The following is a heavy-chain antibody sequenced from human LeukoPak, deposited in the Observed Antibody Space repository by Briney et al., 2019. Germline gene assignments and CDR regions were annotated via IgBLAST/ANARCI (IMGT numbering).Heavy chain of an antibody. CDR2: ISGSGGST. D-gene: IGHD6-19*01. CDR3: AKSSSGWGRPDY. CDR1: GFTFSSYA. Sequence: GGSLRLSCAAPGFTFSSYAMSWVRQAPGKGLEWVSAISGSGGSTYYADSVKGRFTISRDNSKNTLYLQMNSLRAEDTAVYYCAKSSSGWGRPDYWGQGTLVTVSS. V-gene: IGHV3-23*01. J-gene: IGHJ4*02.